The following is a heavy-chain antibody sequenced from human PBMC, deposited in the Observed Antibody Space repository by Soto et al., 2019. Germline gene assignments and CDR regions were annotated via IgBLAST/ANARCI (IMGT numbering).Heavy chain of an antibody. V-gene: IGHV3-30-3*01. J-gene: IGHJ6*02. D-gene: IGHD2-15*01. CDR2: ISYDGSNK. CDR3: ASETVVVVAATLYYYYGMDF. Sequence: QVQLVESGGGVVQPGRSLRLSCAASGFTFSSYAMHWVRQAPGKGLEWVAVISYDGSNKYYADSVKGRFTISRDNSKHTLYLQMNILRAEDTAVYYCASETVVVVAATLYYYYGMDFWGQRTTVTVSS. CDR1: GFTFSSYA.